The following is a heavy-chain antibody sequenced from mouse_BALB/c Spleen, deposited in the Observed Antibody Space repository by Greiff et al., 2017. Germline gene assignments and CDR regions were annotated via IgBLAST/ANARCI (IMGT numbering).Heavy chain of an antibody. CDR1: GFTFNTYA. CDR3: VRYDGTWFAY. J-gene: IGHJ3*01. CDR2: IRSKSNNYAT. Sequence: EVKLLESGGGLVQPKGSLKLSCAASGFTFNTYAMNWVRQAPGKGLEWVARIRSKSNNYATYYADSVKDRFTISRDDSQSMLYLQMNNLKTEDTAMYYCVRYDGTWFAYWGQGTLVTVSA. D-gene: IGHD2-12*01. V-gene: IGHV10-1*02.